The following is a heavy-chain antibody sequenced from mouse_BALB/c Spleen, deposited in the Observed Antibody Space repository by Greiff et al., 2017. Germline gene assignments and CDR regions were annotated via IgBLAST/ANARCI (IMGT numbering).Heavy chain of an antibody. V-gene: IGHV5-9-1*01. CDR3: ARGGLLRPAWFAY. Sequence: EVMLVESGGGLVKPGGSLKLSCAASGFTFSSYAMSWVRQTPEKRLEWVATISSGGSYTYYPDSVKGRFTISRDNAKNTLYLQMSSLRSEDTAMYYCARGGLLRPAWFAYWGQGTLVTVSA. CDR1: GFTFSSYA. J-gene: IGHJ3*01. CDR2: ISSGGSYT. D-gene: IGHD1-2*01.